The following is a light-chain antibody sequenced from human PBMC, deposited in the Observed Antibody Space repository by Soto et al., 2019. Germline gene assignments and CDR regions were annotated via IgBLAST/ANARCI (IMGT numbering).Light chain of an antibody. CDR1: SGHSSSI. Sequence: QSVLSQSSSASASLGSSVKLTCSLSSGHSSSIIAWHQQQPGKAPRYLMKLEGSGTYNKGSGVPDRFSGSSSGADRCLTISNLQFEDEADYYCETWDSNTRVFGGGTKLTVL. J-gene: IGLJ3*02. CDR3: ETWDSNTRV. V-gene: IGLV4-60*02. CDR2: LEGSGTY.